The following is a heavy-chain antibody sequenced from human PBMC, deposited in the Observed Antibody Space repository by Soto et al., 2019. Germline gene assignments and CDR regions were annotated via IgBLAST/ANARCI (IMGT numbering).Heavy chain of an antibody. J-gene: IGHJ4*02. CDR3: ARRGSSGYYYWVDY. Sequence: QLQLQESGPGLVKPSETLSLTCTVSGGSISSSSYYWGWIRQPPGKGLEWIGSIYYSGSTYYNPSLKSRVTISVDTSKNQFSLKLSSVTAADTAVYYCARRGSSGYYYWVDYWGQGTLVTVSS. D-gene: IGHD3-22*01. CDR1: GGSISSSSYY. CDR2: IYYSGST. V-gene: IGHV4-39*01.